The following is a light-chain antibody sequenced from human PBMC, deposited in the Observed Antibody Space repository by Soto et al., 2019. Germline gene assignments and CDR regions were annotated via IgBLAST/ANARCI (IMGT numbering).Light chain of an antibody. CDR2: EVS. V-gene: IGLV2-14*01. CDR1: SSDVGGYNY. CDR3: SSYTSSSTLDVV. Sequence: QSVLIQPPSVSGSPGQSVTFACTGTSSDVGGYNYVSWYQQHPGKAPKLMIYEVSNRPSGVSNRFSGSKSGNTASLTISGLQAEDEADYYCSSYTSSSTLDVVFGGGTKLTVL. J-gene: IGLJ2*01.